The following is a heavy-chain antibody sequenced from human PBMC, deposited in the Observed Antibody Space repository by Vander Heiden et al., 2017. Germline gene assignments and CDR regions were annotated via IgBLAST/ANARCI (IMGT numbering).Heavy chain of an antibody. J-gene: IGHJ3*02. CDR2: ISYDGSNK. CDR1: GFTFSSYS. CDR3: ARGREAYCGGDCYSGRVAFDI. V-gene: IGHV3-30-3*01. D-gene: IGHD2-21*02. Sequence: HVQLVESGGGVVQPGRSLRLPCAASGFTFSSYSMHWVRQAPGKGLEWVAVISYDGSNKYYADSVKGRFTISRDNSKNTLYLQMNSLRAEDTAVYYCARGREAYCGGDCYSGRVAFDIWGQGTMVTVSS.